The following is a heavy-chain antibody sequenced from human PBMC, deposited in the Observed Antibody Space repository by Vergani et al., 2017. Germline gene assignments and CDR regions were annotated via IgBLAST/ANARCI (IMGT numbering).Heavy chain of an antibody. Sequence: QLQLQESGPGLVKPSETLSLTCTVSGGSISSSSYYWGWIRQPPGKGLEWIGSIYYSGSTYYNPSLKSRVTISVDTSKNQFSLKLSSVTAADTAVYYCARQEWGIQFSSYYFDYWGQGTLVTVSS. CDR1: GGSISSSSYY. V-gene: IGHV4-39*01. CDR3: ARQEWGIQFSSYYFDY. D-gene: IGHD3-16*01. CDR2: IYYSGST. J-gene: IGHJ4*02.